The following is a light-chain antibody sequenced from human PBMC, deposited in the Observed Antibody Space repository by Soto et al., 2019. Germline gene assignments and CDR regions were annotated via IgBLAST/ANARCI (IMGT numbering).Light chain of an antibody. J-gene: IGKJ1*01. CDR3: QEYNSYTGT. Sequence: STLSASVGDRVTITCRASQSISSWLAWYQQKPGKAPKLLIYDASSLESGVPSRFSGSGSGTEFTLTISSLQPDDFATYYCQEYNSYTGTFGLGTKVDIK. CDR1: QSISSW. CDR2: DAS. V-gene: IGKV1-5*01.